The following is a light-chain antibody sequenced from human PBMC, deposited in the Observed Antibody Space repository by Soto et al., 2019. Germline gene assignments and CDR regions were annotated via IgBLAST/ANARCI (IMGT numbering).Light chain of an antibody. CDR3: QQYGSSRT. Sequence: EMVLTQSPGTLSLSPGERATLSCRASQSVSSSYLAWYQQKPGQAPRLLIYGASSRATGIPDRFSGSVSGTDVALTISRLEPEDFAVYYYQQYGSSRTFGQGTKVEIK. V-gene: IGKV3-20*01. CDR2: GAS. CDR1: QSVSSSY. J-gene: IGKJ1*01.